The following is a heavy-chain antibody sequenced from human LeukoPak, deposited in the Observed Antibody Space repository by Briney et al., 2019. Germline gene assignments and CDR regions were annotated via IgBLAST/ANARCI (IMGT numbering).Heavy chain of an antibody. J-gene: IGHJ3*02. D-gene: IGHD4-23*01. CDR3: ASDRGNLDAFDI. Sequence: LETLSLTCTVSGYSISSGYYWGWIRQPPGKGLEWIGSIYHSGSTYYNPSLKSRVTISVDTSKNQFSLKLSSVTAADTAVYYCASDRGNLDAFDIWGQGTMVTVSS. CDR1: GYSISSGYY. V-gene: IGHV4-38-2*02. CDR2: IYHSGST.